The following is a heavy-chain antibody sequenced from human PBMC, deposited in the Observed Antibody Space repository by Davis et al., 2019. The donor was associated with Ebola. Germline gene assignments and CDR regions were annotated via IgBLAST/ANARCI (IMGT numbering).Heavy chain of an antibody. V-gene: IGHV1-18*01. D-gene: IGHD6-13*01. CDR2: ISAYNGNT. J-gene: IGHJ6*02. CDR3: ARGYSSSWWGSYYYYYGMDV. CDR1: GYTFTSYG. Sequence: ASVKVSCKASGYTFTSYGISWVRQAPGQGLEWMGWISAYNGNTNYAQKLQGRVTMTTDTSTSTAYMELRSLRSDDTAVYYCARGYSSSWWGSYYYYYGMDVWGQGTTVTASS.